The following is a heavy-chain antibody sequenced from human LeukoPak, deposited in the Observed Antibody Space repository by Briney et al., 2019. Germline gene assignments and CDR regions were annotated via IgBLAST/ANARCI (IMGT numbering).Heavy chain of an antibody. Sequence: ASVKVSCKVSGYTLTELSMHWVRQAPGKGLEWMGGFDPEDGETIYAQKFQGRVTITRDTSASTAYMELSSLRSEDTAVYYCARDGATHFDYWGQGTLVTVSS. D-gene: IGHD1-26*01. J-gene: IGHJ4*02. V-gene: IGHV1-24*01. CDR3: ARDGATHFDY. CDR1: GYTLTELS. CDR2: FDPEDGET.